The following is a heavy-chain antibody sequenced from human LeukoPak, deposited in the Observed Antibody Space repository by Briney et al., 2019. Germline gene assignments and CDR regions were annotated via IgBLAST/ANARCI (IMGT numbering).Heavy chain of an antibody. CDR1: GFAFSSYW. CDR3: VTGPLFDY. CDR2: IKQDGSEK. V-gene: IGHV3-7*01. Sequence: PGGSRRLSCAASGFAFSSYWMSWVRQAPGKGLEWVANIKQDGSEKYYVDSVKGRFTISRDNAKNSLYLQMNSLRAEDTAVYYCVTGPLFDYWGQGTLVTVSS. J-gene: IGHJ4*02.